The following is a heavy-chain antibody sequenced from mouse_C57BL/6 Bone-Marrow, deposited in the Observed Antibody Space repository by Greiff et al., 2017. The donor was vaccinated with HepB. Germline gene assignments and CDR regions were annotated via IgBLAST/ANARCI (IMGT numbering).Heavy chain of an antibody. CDR1: GYTFTSYW. CDR3: SRGVRTGTRYWYFYV. CDR2: LDPSDSYT. Sequence: QVQLQQPGAELVMPGASVKLSCKASGYTFTSYWMHWVKQRPGQGLEWIGELDPSDSYTNYNQKFKGKSTLTVDKSSSTAYMQLSSLTSEDSAVYDCSRGVRTGTRYWYFYVWGTGTTVTGSS. D-gene: IGHD4-1*01. J-gene: IGHJ1*03. V-gene: IGHV1-69*01.